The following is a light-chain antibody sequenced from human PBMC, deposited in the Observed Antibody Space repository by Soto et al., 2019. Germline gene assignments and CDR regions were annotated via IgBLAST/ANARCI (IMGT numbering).Light chain of an antibody. CDR3: QQYYSSPFT. J-gene: IGKJ3*01. Sequence: DIVMTQSPDSLAVSLGERATINCKSSQSVLYSSNNKNYLAWYQQKPGQPPRLLIYWASTRESGVPDRFGGSGSGTDFTLTISSLQAADVAVYYCQQYYSSPFTFGPGTTVDIK. V-gene: IGKV4-1*01. CDR2: WAS. CDR1: QSVLYSSNNKNY.